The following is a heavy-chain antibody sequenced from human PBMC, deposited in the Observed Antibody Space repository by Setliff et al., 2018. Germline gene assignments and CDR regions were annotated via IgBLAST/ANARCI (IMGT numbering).Heavy chain of an antibody. D-gene: IGHD7-27*01. CDR1: GDSVSTNGVA. V-gene: IGHV6-1*01. CDR3: VGGWTWGAGWYLDL. CDR2: TFHLSTWNH. Sequence: PSQTLSLTCAISGDSVSTNGVAWNWIRQSPSRGLEWLGRTFHLSTWNHQYALSVKNRITINPDTSKNQFSLQLKYVIPDDTAVYYCVGGWTWGAGWYLDLLGRGTLVTV. J-gene: IGHJ2*01.